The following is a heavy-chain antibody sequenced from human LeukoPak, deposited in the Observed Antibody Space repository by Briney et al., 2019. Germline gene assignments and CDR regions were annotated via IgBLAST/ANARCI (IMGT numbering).Heavy chain of an antibody. CDR2: ISTSGDT. J-gene: IGHJ4*02. V-gene: IGHV4-61*02. Sequence: SETLSPTCSVSGGSISSGIYYWSWIRQFAEKGLEWIGRISTSGDTNYNPSLKSRVTISIDMSKSQFSLKLSSVSAADTAVYFCARAEDGCSSASCYGHWGQGTLVTVSS. D-gene: IGHD2-2*01. CDR1: GGSISSGIYY. CDR3: ARAEDGCSSASCYGH.